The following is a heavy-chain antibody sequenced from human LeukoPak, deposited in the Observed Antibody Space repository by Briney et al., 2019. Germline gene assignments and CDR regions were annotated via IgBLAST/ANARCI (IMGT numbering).Heavy chain of an antibody. V-gene: IGHV1-8*01. D-gene: IGHD3-10*01. CDR1: GYTFTSYD. CDR3: ARGRGPVVRGVIITIGFDY. J-gene: IGHJ4*02. CDR2: MNSNSCNT. Sequence: GASVKVSCKASGYTFTSYDINWVRQATGQGLEWMGWMNSNSCNTGYAQKFQGRLTMSRNTSISTDYMELSSLRSEDTAVYYCARGRGPVVRGVIITIGFDYWGQGTLVTVSS.